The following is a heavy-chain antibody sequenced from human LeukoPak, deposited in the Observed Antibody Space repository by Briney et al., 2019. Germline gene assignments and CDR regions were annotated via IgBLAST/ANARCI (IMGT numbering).Heavy chain of an antibody. CDR2: INPNSGGT. J-gene: IGHJ4*02. CDR3: ARDRSEVLRYFD. V-gene: IGHV1-2*02. CDR1: GYTFTSYG. D-gene: IGHD3-9*01. Sequence: ASVKVSCKASGYTFTSYGISWVRQAPGQGLEWMGWINPNSGGTNYAQKFQGRATMTRDTSISTAYMELSRLRSDDTAVYYCARDRSEVLRYFDWGQGTLVTVSS.